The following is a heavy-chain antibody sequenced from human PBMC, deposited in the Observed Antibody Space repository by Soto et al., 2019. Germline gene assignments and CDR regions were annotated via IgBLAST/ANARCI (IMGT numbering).Heavy chain of an antibody. J-gene: IGHJ5*02. V-gene: IGHV1-69*01. Sequence: QVQLIQSGAEVKKPGSSVKVACKAAGGTFSSHAVRWVRQAPVQGLERMGGITPIFDSANYAQRCQGRLTISADESTGTVHMELNSLTSEDTATYYCTTVQHASAFRWFDPWGQGTLVTVSS. D-gene: IGHD6-13*01. CDR3: TTVQHASAFRWFDP. CDR1: GGTFSSHA. CDR2: ITPIFDSA.